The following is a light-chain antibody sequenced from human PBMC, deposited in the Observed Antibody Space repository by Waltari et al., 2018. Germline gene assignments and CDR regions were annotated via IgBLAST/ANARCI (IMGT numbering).Light chain of an antibody. V-gene: IGKV3-15*01. CDR1: QSVNSN. CDR3: QQYKNWPQWT. J-gene: IGKJ1*01. Sequence: EMVMTQSPAILSVSPGERATLPCRASQSVNSNLAWYQQKPGQAPRLLIYSASTRATGVPARFSGSGSGTEFTLTISSLQSEDFAVYYCQQYKNWPQWTFGQGTKVDSK. CDR2: SAS.